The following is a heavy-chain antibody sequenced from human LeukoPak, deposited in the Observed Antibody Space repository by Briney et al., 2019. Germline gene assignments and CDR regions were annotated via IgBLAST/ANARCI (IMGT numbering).Heavy chain of an antibody. CDR3: ARQPGRYYFDY. CDR1: GVSTSSYY. Sequence: SETLSLTCSVSGVSTSSYYWNWVRQPPGKGLEWIGYIYYSGSTNYNPSLKSRVTISVDTSKNQFSLKLSSVTAADTAVYYCARQPGRYYFDYWGQGTLVTVSS. V-gene: IGHV4-59*08. CDR2: IYYSGST. D-gene: IGHD1-14*01. J-gene: IGHJ4*02.